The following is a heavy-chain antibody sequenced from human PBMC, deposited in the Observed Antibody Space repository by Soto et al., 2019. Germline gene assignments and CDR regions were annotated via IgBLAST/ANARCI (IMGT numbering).Heavy chain of an antibody. J-gene: IGHJ4*02. CDR3: ARDAAAAGKSGSDY. Sequence: ASVKVSCKASGYTFTSYGISWVRQAPGQGLEWTGWVSAYNGNTNYAQKLQGRVTMTTDTSTSTAYMELSRLRSDDTAVYYCARDAAAAGKSGSDYWGQRTPVTVSS. V-gene: IGHV1-18*01. CDR2: VSAYNGNT. D-gene: IGHD6-13*01. CDR1: GYTFTSYG.